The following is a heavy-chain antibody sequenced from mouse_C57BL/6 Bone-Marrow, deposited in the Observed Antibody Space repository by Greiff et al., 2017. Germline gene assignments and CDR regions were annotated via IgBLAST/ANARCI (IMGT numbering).Heavy chain of an antibody. V-gene: IGHV1-59*01. CDR2: IDPSDSST. J-gene: IGHJ3*01. D-gene: IGHD1-1*01. CDR3: ASRYYYGGSPAWFAY. CDR1: GYTFTSYW. Sequence: QVQLQQPGAELVRPGTSVKLSCKASGYTFTSYWMHWVKQRPGQGLEWIGVIDPSDSSTTYNQKFKGKATLTVDTSSSTTYMQLSSLTSEDSAVYYCASRYYYGGSPAWFAYWGQGTLVTVSA.